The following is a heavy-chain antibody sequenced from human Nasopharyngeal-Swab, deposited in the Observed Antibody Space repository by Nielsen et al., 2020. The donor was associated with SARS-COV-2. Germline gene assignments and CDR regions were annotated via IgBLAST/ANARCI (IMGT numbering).Heavy chain of an antibody. Sequence: GESLKISCKASGYNFASYWIGWVHQMPGRGLEWMGFIYPGDSDTRYSPSFQGQVTISVDKSINTAFLHSSSLKASDIATYYCAGSGTYYGMDVWGQGTTVIVSS. CDR3: AGSGTYYGMDV. CDR1: GYNFASYW. D-gene: IGHD1-26*01. V-gene: IGHV5-51*07. J-gene: IGHJ6*02. CDR2: IYPGDSDT.